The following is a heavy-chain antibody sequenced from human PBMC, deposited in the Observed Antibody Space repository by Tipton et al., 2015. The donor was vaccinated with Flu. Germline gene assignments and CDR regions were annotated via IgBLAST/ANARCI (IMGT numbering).Heavy chain of an antibody. CDR1: GFTFSSYE. Sequence: SLRLSCAASGFTFSSYEMNWVRQAPGKGLEWVSYISSSGSTIYYADSVKGRFTISRDNAKNSLYLQMNSLRAEDTAVYYCAVDTAMAPLDYWGQGTLVTVSS. CDR2: ISSSGSTI. V-gene: IGHV3-48*03. D-gene: IGHD5-18*01. J-gene: IGHJ4*02. CDR3: AVDTAMAPLDY.